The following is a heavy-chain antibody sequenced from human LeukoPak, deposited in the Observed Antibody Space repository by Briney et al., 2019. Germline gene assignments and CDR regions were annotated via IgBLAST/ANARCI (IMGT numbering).Heavy chain of an antibody. J-gene: IGHJ4*02. CDR1: GFSFNKYA. Sequence: GSLRLSCSASGFSFNKYAVHWVRQAPGKGLEYVSGINSDGDNSHYADSVKGRFTISRDNSKNTLYLQMNSLRAEDTAVYYCARGYGTRDYWGQGTLVTVSS. V-gene: IGHV3-64*04. D-gene: IGHD2-8*01. CDR2: INSDGDNS. CDR3: ARGYGTRDY.